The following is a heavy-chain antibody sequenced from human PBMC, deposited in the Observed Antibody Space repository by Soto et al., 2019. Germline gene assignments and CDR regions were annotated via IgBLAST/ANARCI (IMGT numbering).Heavy chain of an antibody. D-gene: IGHD5-18*01. Sequence: EVQLVESGGGLVKPGGSLRLSCAASGFTFSSYSMNWVRQAPGKGLEWVSSISRSSSYIYYADSVKGRFTISRDNAKNSLYLQMNSLRAEDTAVYYCARDRDTAMVTFDYWGQGTLVTVSS. J-gene: IGHJ4*02. CDR1: GFTFSSYS. V-gene: IGHV3-21*01. CDR2: ISRSSSYI. CDR3: ARDRDTAMVTFDY.